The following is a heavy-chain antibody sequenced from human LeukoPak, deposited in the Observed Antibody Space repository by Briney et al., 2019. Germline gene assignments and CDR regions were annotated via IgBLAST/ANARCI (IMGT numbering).Heavy chain of an antibody. CDR2: IIPIFGTA. Sequence: GSSVKVSCKASGGTFSSYAISWVRQAPGQGLEWMGGIIPIFGTANYAQKFQGRVTITADESTSTAYMELSSLRSEDTAVYYCARQERPAYYFDYWGQGTLVTVSS. CDR1: GGTFSSYA. J-gene: IGHJ4*02. V-gene: IGHV1-69*01. CDR3: ARQERPAYYFDY.